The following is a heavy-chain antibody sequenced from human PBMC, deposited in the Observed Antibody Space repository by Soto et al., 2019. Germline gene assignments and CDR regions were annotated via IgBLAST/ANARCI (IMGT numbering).Heavy chain of an antibody. CDR1: GGSISYEYYH. D-gene: IGHD3-16*01. Sequence: QVQLQQSGPGLVKPSQTLSLTCTVSGGSISYEYYHWTWIRQPPGKGLAWIGYVHYSGSIMYNPCFKSRVTISVDTSHNRFSLHLSSVTAADTAVYFCVREDDGGDREYYGLDGWGQGTTVTVSS. J-gene: IGHJ6*02. CDR3: VREDDGGDREYYGLDG. CDR2: VHYSGSI. V-gene: IGHV4-30-4*08.